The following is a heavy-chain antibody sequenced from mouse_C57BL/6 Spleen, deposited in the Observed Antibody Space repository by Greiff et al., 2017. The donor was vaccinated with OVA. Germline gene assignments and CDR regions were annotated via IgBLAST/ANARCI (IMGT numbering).Heavy chain of an antibody. CDR3: ARGDYYGSEDWYFDG. J-gene: IGHJ1*03. CDR2: IDPTSGGT. V-gene: IGHV1-72*01. D-gene: IGHD1-1*01. Sequence: QVQLQQPGAELVKPGASVKLSCKASGYTFTSYWMHWVKQRPGRGLEWIGRIDPTSGGTKYNEKFKSKATLTVDKPSSTAYMQLSSLTSEDSAVYYCARGDYYGSEDWYFDGWGTGTTVTVSS. CDR1: GYTFTSYW.